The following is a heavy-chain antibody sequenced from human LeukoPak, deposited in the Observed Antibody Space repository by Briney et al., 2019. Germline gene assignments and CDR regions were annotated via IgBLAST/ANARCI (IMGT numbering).Heavy chain of an antibody. D-gene: IGHD3-22*01. V-gene: IGHV3-21*01. J-gene: IGHJ4*02. Sequence: GGSLRLSCAASGFTFSSYSMNWVRQAPGKGLEWVSSISSSSSYIYYADSVKGRFTISRDNAKNSLYLQVNSLRAEDTAVYYCARDRYDSSGYYYRDPYYFDYWGQGTLVTVSS. CDR3: ARDRYDSSGYYYRDPYYFDY. CDR1: GFTFSSYS. CDR2: ISSSSSYI.